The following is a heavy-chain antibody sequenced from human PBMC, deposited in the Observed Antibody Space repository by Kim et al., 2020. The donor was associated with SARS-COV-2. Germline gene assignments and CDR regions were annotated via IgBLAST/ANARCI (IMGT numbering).Heavy chain of an antibody. Sequence: ASVKVSCKSSGYTFISYYMHWVRQAPGQGLEWMGIINPSGGSTSYAQKFQGRVTMTRDTSTSTVYMELSSLRSEDTAVYYCARADYYDSSGYDGNYYYYYGMDVWGQGTTVTVSS. V-gene: IGHV1-46*01. D-gene: IGHD3-22*01. CDR2: INPSGGST. CDR1: GYTFISYY. J-gene: IGHJ6*02. CDR3: ARADYYDSSGYDGNYYYYYGMDV.